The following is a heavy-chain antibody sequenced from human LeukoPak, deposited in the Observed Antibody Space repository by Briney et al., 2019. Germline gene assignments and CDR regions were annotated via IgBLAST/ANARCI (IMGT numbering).Heavy chain of an antibody. Sequence: GGSLRLSCAGSGFTFSSYEMNWVRQAPGKGLEWVSYISSSGNTVFYADSVKGRFTISRDNAKNSLNLQMNSLKGEDTAVYYCARGGAVAGVYWGQGTLVTVSS. CDR3: ARGGAVAGVY. CDR2: ISSSGNTV. J-gene: IGHJ4*02. CDR1: GFTFSSYE. V-gene: IGHV3-48*03. D-gene: IGHD6-19*01.